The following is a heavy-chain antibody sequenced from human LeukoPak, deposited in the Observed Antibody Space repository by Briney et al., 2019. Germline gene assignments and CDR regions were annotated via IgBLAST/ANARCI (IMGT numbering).Heavy chain of an antibody. V-gene: IGHV3-21*01. CDR2: ISSSSSCI. J-gene: IGHJ4*02. D-gene: IGHD3-22*01. CDR1: GFTFSSYN. CDR3: ARGPLYYYDNSGHSDY. Sequence: GGSLRLSCAASGFTFSSYNMNWVRQAPGKGLEWVSSISSSSSCIYYADSVKGRFTISRDNAKNSLYLQMNSLRAEDTAVYYCARGPLYYYDNSGHSDYWGQGTLVTVSS.